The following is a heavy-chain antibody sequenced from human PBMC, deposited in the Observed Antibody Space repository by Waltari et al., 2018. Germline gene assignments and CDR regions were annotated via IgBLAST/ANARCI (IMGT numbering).Heavy chain of an antibody. CDR1: GGSFSGYY. CDR3: VRLEDCTGPGGHCYSGDPFALDV. D-gene: IGHD2-15*01. CDR2: INHAGYT. Sequence: QVQLQQWGAGLLQSSETLSLTCAVYGGSFSGYYWGWVRQPPGKGLEWIGEINHAGYTNHNPSLRSRVTMSADTSKSQFSLTLNSVTAADTAVYYCVRLEDCTGPGGHCYSGDPFALDVWGQGTTVTVSS. V-gene: IGHV4-34*02. J-gene: IGHJ6*02.